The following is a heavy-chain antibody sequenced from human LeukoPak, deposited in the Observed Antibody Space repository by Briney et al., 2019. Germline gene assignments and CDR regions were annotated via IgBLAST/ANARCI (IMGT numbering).Heavy chain of an antibody. D-gene: IGHD5-18*01. CDR1: GFTFSSYH. J-gene: IGHJ4*02. V-gene: IGHV3-21*01. Sequence: GGSLRLSCKVSGFTFSSYHMNWVRQAPGKGLEWVSSIGSSGSYIYYADSLTGRFTISRDNAKNSLYLQMNSLRAEDTAMYYCARRATTERGHSYGLDFWGQGTLVTVSS. CDR2: IGSSGSYI. CDR3: ARRATTERGHSYGLDF.